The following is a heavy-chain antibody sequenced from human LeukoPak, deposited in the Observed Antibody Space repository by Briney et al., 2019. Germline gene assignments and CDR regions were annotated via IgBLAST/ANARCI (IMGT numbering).Heavy chain of an antibody. J-gene: IGHJ3*02. CDR2: IYSSGST. V-gene: IGHV4-4*07. D-gene: IGHD4-17*01. CDR3: ARDPNGAPLNAFDI. CDR1: GGSISANY. Sequence: SETLSLTCTVSGGSISANYWIWMRQSAGKGLEYIGRIYSSGSTNYNPSLKSRVTMSVDTSKNQFSLKLSSVTAADTAVYYCARDPNGAPLNAFDIGAKGKRFTVSS.